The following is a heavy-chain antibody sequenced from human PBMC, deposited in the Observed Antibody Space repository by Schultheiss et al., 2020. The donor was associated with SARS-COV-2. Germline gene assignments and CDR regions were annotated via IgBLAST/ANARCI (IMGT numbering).Heavy chain of an antibody. CDR1: GGSISSYY. Sequence: SETLSLTCTVSGGSISSYYWSWIRQPPGKGLEWIGYMYYSGSTNYNPSLKSRVTISVDTSKNQFSLQLNSVTPEDTAVYYCARDYRGGNAFDIWGQGTMVTVSS. V-gene: IGHV4-59*12. J-gene: IGHJ3*02. CDR3: ARDYRGGNAFDI. D-gene: IGHD3-10*01. CDR2: MYYSGST.